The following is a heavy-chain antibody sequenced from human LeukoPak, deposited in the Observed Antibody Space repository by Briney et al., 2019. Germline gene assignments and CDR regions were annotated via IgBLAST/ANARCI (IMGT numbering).Heavy chain of an antibody. CDR1: GGSISNYY. J-gene: IGHJ6*02. CDR3: ARESSMVRDSYFYSMDV. CDR2: IDNSEST. D-gene: IGHD3-10*01. V-gene: IGHV4-59*01. Sequence: TSEPLSLTCTVSGGSISNYYWSWIRQPPGKGLEWIGHIDNSESTNYNPSLKSRVTISVDTSKNLVSLRLSSVTAADTAVYYCARESSMVRDSYFYSMDVWGQGTTVTASS.